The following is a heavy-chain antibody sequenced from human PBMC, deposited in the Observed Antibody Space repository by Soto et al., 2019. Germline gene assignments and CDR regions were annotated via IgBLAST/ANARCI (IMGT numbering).Heavy chain of an antibody. CDR3: ARRITMVRGPYYYYAMDV. V-gene: IGHV3-48*02. CDR2: ITSTSSTK. D-gene: IGHD3-10*01. CDR1: GFTFSSHT. J-gene: IGHJ6*02. Sequence: PGGSLRLSCAASGFTFSSHTMNWVCQAPGKGLEWISYITSTSSTKNYADSVKGRFTISRDNANNSLYLQMNSLRDEDTAVYYCARRITMVRGPYYYYAMDVWGQGTTVTVSS.